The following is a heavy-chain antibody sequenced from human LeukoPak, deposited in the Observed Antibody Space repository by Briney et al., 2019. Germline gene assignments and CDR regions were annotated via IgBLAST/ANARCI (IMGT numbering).Heavy chain of an antibody. CDR3: ARGTVTMVDY. CDR2: VDSGGSK. Sequence: GGSLRLSCAASGFTVSSNYMSWVRQAPGRGLEGVSVVDSGGSKYYADSVKGRFTISRDNSKNTLFLQMNSLRAGDTAVYYCARGTVTMVDYWGQGTLVTVSS. V-gene: IGHV3-66*01. D-gene: IGHD3-10*01. CDR1: GFTVSSNY. J-gene: IGHJ4*02.